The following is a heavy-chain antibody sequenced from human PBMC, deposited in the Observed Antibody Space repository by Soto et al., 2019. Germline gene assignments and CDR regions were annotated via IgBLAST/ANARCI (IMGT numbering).Heavy chain of an antibody. CDR3: TRVIYDSNLYYYYGMDV. Sequence: PGGSLRLSCRASGFTFGDYAMSWVRQAPGKGLEWVGFIRSKAYGGTTEYAASVKGRFTISRDDSKSIAYLQMNSLKTEDTAVYYCTRVIYDSNLYYYYGMDVWGQGTTVTVSS. CDR2: IRSKAYGGTT. V-gene: IGHV3-49*04. D-gene: IGHD3-22*01. CDR1: GFTFGDYA. J-gene: IGHJ6*02.